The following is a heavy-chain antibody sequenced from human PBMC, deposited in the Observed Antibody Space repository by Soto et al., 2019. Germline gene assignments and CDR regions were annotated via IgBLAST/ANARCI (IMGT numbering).Heavy chain of an antibody. J-gene: IGHJ3*02. CDR2: IYYSGST. CDR3: ARVPPDIVVVPAALPDAFDI. Sequence: PSEALSLTYTVSGGAISTGGYYWSWIRQHPGKGLEWIGYIYYSGSTYYNPSLKSRVTISVDTSKNQFSLKLSSVTAADTAVYYCARVPPDIVVVPAALPDAFDIWGQGTMVT. D-gene: IGHD2-2*01. CDR1: GGAISTGGYY. V-gene: IGHV4-31*03.